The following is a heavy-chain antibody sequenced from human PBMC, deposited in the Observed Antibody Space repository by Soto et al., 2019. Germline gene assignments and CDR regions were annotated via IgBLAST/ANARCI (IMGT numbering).Heavy chain of an antibody. J-gene: IGHJ6*03. CDR2: IYPGDSDT. V-gene: IGHV5-51*01. CDR3: ARNGYSYGLGYYYYMDV. CDR1: GYSFTSYW. Sequence: GESLKISCKGSGYSFTSYWIGWVRQMPGKGLEWMGIIYPGDSDTRYSPSFQGQVTISADKSISTAYLQWSSLKASDTAMYYCARNGYSYGLGYYYYMDVWGKGTTVTVSS. D-gene: IGHD5-18*01.